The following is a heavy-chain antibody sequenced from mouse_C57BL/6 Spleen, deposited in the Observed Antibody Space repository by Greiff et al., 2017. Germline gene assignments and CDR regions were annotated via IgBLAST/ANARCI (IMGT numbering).Heavy chain of an antibody. CDR3: ARYYYQRGDY. CDR2: IDPSDSYT. CDR1: GYTFTSYW. J-gene: IGHJ4*01. Sequence: QVHVKQPGAELVKPGASVKLSCKASGYTFTSYWMQWVKQRPGQGLEWIGEIDPSDSYTNYNQKFKGKATLTVDTSSSTAYMQLSSLTSEDSAVYYCARYYYQRGDYWGQGTSVTVSS. D-gene: IGHD1-1*01. V-gene: IGHV1-50*01.